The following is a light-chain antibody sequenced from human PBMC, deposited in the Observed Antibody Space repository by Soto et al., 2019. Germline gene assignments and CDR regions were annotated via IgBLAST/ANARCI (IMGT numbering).Light chain of an antibody. CDR2: DVN. J-gene: IGLJ2*01. CDR1: SSDIGAYNH. Sequence: QSALTQPRSVSGSPGQSVTISCTGSSSDIGAYNHVSWHQHHPGKGPKLTIYDVNKRPSGVPDRFSGSKSGNTAFLTISGLLAGDEADYYCCSYAGSYTFVIFGGGTKLTVL. CDR3: CSYAGSYTFVI. V-gene: IGLV2-11*01.